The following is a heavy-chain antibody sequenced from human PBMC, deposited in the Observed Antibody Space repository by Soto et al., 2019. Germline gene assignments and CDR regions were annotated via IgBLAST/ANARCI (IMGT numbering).Heavy chain of an antibody. Sequence: SGPTLVNPTQTLTLTCTFSGFSLSTSEVGVGWIRQPPGKALEWLALIYGDDEKLFSPSLRTRLTIAKDTSKNQVVLKMINMDPMDTATYFCARSRWGQLRAFDVWGQGTMVT. D-gene: IGHD1-26*01. CDR2: IYGDDEK. CDR3: ARSRWGQLRAFDV. CDR1: GFSLSTSEVG. J-gene: IGHJ3*01. V-gene: IGHV2-5*02.